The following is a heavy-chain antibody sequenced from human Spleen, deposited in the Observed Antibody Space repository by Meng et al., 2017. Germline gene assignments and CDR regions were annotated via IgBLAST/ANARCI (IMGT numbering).Heavy chain of an antibody. D-gene: IGHD1-26*01. CDR3: ARDLVGSTMGDY. CDR1: GYTFSNYD. Sequence: ASVKVSCKATGYTFSNYDITWVRQAPGQGLEWMGWISVYTGDTKYAQKLQGRVTMTIDRSTNTAYMEMRSLRSDDTAVYYCARDLVGSTMGDYWGQGTLVTVSS. CDR2: ISVYTGDT. V-gene: IGHV1-18*01. J-gene: IGHJ4*02.